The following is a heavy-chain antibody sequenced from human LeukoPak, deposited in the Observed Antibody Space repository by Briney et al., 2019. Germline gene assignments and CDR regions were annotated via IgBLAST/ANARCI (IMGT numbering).Heavy chain of an antibody. Sequence: SQTLSLTCTVSGGSISSGDCYWSWIRQPPGKGLEWIGYIYYSGSTYYNPSLKSRVTISVDTSKNQFSLKLSSVTAADTALYYCARQDYYDSSGQFGYWGQGTLVTVPS. D-gene: IGHD3-22*01. CDR3: ARQDYYDSSGQFGY. CDR2: IYYSGST. V-gene: IGHV4-30-4*08. J-gene: IGHJ4*02. CDR1: GGSISSGDCY.